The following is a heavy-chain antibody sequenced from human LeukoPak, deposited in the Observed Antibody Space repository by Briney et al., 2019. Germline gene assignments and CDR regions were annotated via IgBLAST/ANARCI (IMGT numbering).Heavy chain of an antibody. CDR1: GGSISNYY. J-gene: IGHJ3*02. CDR2: IYYSGGT. V-gene: IGHV4-59*01. CDR3: ARVSNDYGGNGAFDI. D-gene: IGHD4-23*01. Sequence: SETLSLTCTVSGGSISNYYWIWIRQPPVRGLEWIGYIYYSGGTNYNPSLKSRVTISVDTSKNQFSLKLSSVTAADTAVYYCARVSNDYGGNGAFDIWGQGTMVTVSS.